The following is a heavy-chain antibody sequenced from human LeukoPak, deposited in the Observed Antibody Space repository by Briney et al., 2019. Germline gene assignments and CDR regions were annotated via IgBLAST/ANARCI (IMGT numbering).Heavy chain of an antibody. CDR1: GYTFASYY. CDR2: INPSGGST. Sequence: ASVKVSCKASGYTFASYYMHWVRQAPGQGLEWMGIINPSGGSTSYAQKFQGRVTMTRDTSTSTVYMELSSLRSEDTAVYYCARMRGDYAYAFDIWGQGTMVTVSS. J-gene: IGHJ3*02. V-gene: IGHV1-46*01. D-gene: IGHD4-17*01. CDR3: ARMRGDYAYAFDI.